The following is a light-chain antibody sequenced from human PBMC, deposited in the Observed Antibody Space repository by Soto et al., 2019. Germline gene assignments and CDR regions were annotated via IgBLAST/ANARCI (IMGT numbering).Light chain of an antibody. CDR3: QKYGRSPGLFT. J-gene: IGKJ3*01. Sequence: EIVLTQSPGTLSLSPGERATLSCRASQSVSNTYLAWYQQKPGQAPRLLIYDASSRATGVPDRFSGSGSGTDFTLSISRLEHEDFAIYYCQKYGRSPGLFTFGPGTKVDIK. CDR2: DAS. CDR1: QSVSNTY. V-gene: IGKV3-20*01.